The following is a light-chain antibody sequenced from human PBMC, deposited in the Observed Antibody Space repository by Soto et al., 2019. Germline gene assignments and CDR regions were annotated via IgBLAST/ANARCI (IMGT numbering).Light chain of an antibody. CDR2: DAS. V-gene: IGKV1-5*01. CDR3: QQYHTYSYT. J-gene: IGKJ2*01. Sequence: DIQMTQSPSTVSASVGDRVTITCRASQSLSGWLAWYQQKPGKAPKLLISDASDLESGVPSRFSGSGSGTEFTLTISSLQPDDFAPYYCQQYHTYSYTFGQGTKLEIK. CDR1: QSLSGW.